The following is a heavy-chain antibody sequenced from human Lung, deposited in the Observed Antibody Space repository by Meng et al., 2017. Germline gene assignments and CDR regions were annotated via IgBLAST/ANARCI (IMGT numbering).Heavy chain of an antibody. CDR3: ARDSQDELLRFGHLLPLDS. Sequence: QVQLVQSGADVKKPGASVKVSCKASGYTFTTYGISWVRQAPGQGLEWMGWINGYNGNTNYAQKFQGRVAMTTDTSTSTAYMEVRSLRSDDTAVYYCARDSQDELLRFGHLLPLDSWGQGTLVTVSS. CDR2: INGYNGNT. D-gene: IGHD3-10*01. J-gene: IGHJ4*02. V-gene: IGHV1-18*04. CDR1: GYTFTTYG.